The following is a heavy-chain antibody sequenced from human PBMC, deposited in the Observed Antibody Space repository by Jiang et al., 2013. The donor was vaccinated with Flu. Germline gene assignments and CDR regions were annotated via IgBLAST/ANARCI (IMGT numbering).Heavy chain of an antibody. CDR3: AHQIVVVPAAMEGWFDP. J-gene: IGHJ5*02. D-gene: IGHD2-2*01. CDR2: IYWNDDK. CDR1: GFSLSTSGVG. Sequence: TQTLTLTCTFSGFSLSTSGVGVGWIRQPPGKALEWLALIYWNDDKRYSPSLKSRLTITKDTSKNQVVLTMTNMDPVDTATYYCAHQIVVVPAAMEGWFDPWGQGTLVTVSS. V-gene: IGHV2-5*01.